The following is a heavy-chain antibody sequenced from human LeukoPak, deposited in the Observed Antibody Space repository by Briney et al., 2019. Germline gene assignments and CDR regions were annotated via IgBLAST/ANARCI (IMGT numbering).Heavy chain of an antibody. CDR3: AKGKDITIFGVVIRKPIDY. CDR1: GFTFSSYA. CDR2: ISGSGGST. J-gene: IGHJ4*02. Sequence: GGSLRLSCAASGFTFSSYAMSWVRQAPGKGLEWVSAISGSGGSTYYADSVKGRFTISRDNSKNTLYLQMNSLRAEDTAVYYCAKGKDITIFGVVIRKPIDYWGQGTLVTVSS. V-gene: IGHV3-23*01. D-gene: IGHD3-3*01.